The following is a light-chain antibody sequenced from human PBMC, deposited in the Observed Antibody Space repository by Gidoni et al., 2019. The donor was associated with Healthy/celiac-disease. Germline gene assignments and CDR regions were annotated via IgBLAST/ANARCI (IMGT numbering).Light chain of an antibody. Sequence: DIQMTQSPSSLSASVGDRVTITCRPSQGLSNYLAWYQQKPGKVPSRFSGSGSGTDFTLTISSLQPEDVATYYCQKYNSAPPWTFGQGTKVEIK. V-gene: IGKV1-27*01. CDR3: QKYNSAPPWT. J-gene: IGKJ1*01. CDR1: QGLSNY.